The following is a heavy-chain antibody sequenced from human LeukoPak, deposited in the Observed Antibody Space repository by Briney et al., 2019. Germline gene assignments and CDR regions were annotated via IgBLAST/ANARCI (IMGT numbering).Heavy chain of an antibody. CDR3: ARAGELEPRRVFDY. CDR1: GGTFSSYA. V-gene: IGHV1-69*05. CDR2: IFPIFGTA. D-gene: IGHD1-1*01. Sequence: LGASVKVSCKASGGTFSSYAISWVRQAPGQGLEWMGGIFPIFGTANYAQKFQGRVTITTDESTSTAYMELSSLRSEDTAVYYCARAGELEPRRVFDYWGQGTLVTVSS. J-gene: IGHJ4*02.